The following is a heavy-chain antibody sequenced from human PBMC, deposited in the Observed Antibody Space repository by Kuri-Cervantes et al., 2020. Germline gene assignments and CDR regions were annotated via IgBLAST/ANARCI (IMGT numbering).Heavy chain of an antibody. CDR2: ISYDGSNK. CDR3: ARDSFRGRIAVAGRADAFDI. V-gene: IGHV3-30*03. Sequence: GESLKISCAAFGFTFSSYGMHWVRQAPGKGLEWVAVISYDGSNKYYADSVKGRFTISRDNSKNTLYLQMNSLRAEDTAVYYCARDSFRGRIAVAGRADAFDIWGQGTMVTVSS. CDR1: GFTFSSYG. D-gene: IGHD6-19*01. J-gene: IGHJ3*02.